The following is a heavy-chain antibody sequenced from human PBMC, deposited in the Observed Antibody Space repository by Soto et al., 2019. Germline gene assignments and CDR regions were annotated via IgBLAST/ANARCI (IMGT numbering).Heavy chain of an antibody. D-gene: IGHD6-13*01. CDR2: IIPIFGTA. V-gene: IGHV1-69*12. Sequence: QVQLVQSGAEVKKPGSSVKVSCKASGGTFSSYAISWVRQAPGQGLEWMGGIIPIFGTANYAQKFQGRVTITADESPSTAYMELSSLRSEDTAVYYCALKRIAAAGSWYFDLWGRGTLVTVSS. CDR1: GGTFSSYA. J-gene: IGHJ2*01. CDR3: ALKRIAAAGSWYFDL.